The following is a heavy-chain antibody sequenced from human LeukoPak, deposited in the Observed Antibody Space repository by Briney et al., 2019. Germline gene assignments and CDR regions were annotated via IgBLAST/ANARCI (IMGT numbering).Heavy chain of an antibody. D-gene: IGHD2-15*01. Sequence: PGGSLRLSCVASGLTFDDYGIGWVRQAPGKGLVWVSRINSDGSSTSYADSVKGRFTISRDNAKNTLYLQMNSLRAEDTAVYYCARVVAGTFDYWGEGTLVTVSS. CDR1: GLTFDDYG. CDR3: ARVVAGTFDY. CDR2: INSDGSST. V-gene: IGHV3-74*01. J-gene: IGHJ4*02.